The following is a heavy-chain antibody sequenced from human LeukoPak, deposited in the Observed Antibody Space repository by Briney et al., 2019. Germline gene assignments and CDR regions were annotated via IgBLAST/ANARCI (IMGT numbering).Heavy chain of an antibody. CDR1: GFTFDAYT. J-gene: IGHJ4*02. CDR2: ISGDGGST. CDR3: ARQTYSSGWQTAFDY. Sequence: SGGSLRLSCAASGFTFDAYTMHWVRQAPGKGLEWVSLISGDGGSTYYADSVKGRFTISRDNSKNSLYLQMNSLRTEDTALYYCARQTYSSGWQTAFDYWGQGTLVTVSS. V-gene: IGHV3-43*02. D-gene: IGHD6-19*01.